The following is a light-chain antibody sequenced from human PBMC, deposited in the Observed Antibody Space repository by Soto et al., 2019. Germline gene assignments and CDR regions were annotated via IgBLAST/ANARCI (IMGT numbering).Light chain of an antibody. Sequence: EIVLTQSPGTLSLSPGERATLSCRASQSVISSYFAWYQQKPGQAPRLLIYGASGRATGITDRFSGSGSGTDFTLTISRLEPEDFAVYYCQQYGSSPMYTFGQGTKLEIK. CDR1: QSVISSY. CDR3: QQYGSSPMYT. J-gene: IGKJ2*01. V-gene: IGKV3-20*01. CDR2: GAS.